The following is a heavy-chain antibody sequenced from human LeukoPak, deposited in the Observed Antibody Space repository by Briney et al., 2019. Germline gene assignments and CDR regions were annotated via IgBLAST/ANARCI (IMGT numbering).Heavy chain of an antibody. D-gene: IGHD4-17*01. CDR2: ISSSSSYI. Sequence: GGSLRPSCAASGFTFSSYSMNWVRQAPGKGLEWVSSISSSSSYIYYADSVKGRFTISRDNAKNSLYLQMNSLRAEDTAVYYCVRATVTTRGVDAFDIWGQGTMVTVSS. CDR3: VRATVTTRGVDAFDI. J-gene: IGHJ3*02. V-gene: IGHV3-21*01. CDR1: GFTFSSYS.